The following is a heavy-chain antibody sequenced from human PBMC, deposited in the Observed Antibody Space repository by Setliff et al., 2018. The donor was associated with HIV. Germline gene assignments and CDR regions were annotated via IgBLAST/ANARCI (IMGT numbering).Heavy chain of an antibody. CDR2: IWYDGSDK. CDR3: ARDREESLWFGDLHYMDV. J-gene: IGHJ6*03. V-gene: IGHV3-33*01. D-gene: IGHD3-10*01. CDR1: GFTFSRYG. Sequence: SGGSLRLSCAASGFTFSRYGMLWIRQAPGKGLEWVAFIWYDGSDKYYADPVKGRFTISRDNSKSTLYVQMNSLRAEDTAAYYCARDREESLWFGDLHYMDVWGKGTTVTVSS.